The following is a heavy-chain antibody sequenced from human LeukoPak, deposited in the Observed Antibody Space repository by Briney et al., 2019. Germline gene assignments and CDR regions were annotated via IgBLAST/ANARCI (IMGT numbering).Heavy chain of an antibody. J-gene: IGHJ6*02. Sequence: SETLSLTCAVYGGSFSGYYWSWIRQPPGKGLEWIGEINHSGSTNYNPSLKSRVTISVDTSKNQFSLKLSSVTAADTAVYYCARARIQLWSYYYYYGMDVWGQGTTVTVSS. CDR2: INHSGST. CDR1: GGSFSGYY. D-gene: IGHD5-18*01. CDR3: ARARIQLWSYYYYYGMDV. V-gene: IGHV4-34*01.